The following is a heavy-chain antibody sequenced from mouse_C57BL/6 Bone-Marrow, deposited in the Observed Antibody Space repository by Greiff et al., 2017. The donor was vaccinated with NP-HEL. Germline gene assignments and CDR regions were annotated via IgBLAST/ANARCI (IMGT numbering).Heavy chain of an antibody. CDR2: IYPRSGNT. CDR1: GYTFTSYG. J-gene: IGHJ1*03. D-gene: IGHD1-1*01. V-gene: IGHV1-81*01. CDR3: ARKFYYGSSHWYFDV. Sequence: QVQLQQSGAELARPGASVKLSCKASGYTFTSYGISWVKQSPGQGLEWIGEIYPRSGNTYYNEKFKGKATLTADKSSSTEYMELLSLTSEDSAVYVCARKFYYGSSHWYFDVWGTGTTVTVSS.